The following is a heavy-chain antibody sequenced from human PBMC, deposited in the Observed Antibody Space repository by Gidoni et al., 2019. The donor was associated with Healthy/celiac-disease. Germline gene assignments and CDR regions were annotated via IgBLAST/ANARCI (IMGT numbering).Heavy chain of an antibody. CDR2: INHSGST. D-gene: IGHD3-10*01. CDR1: GYY. Sequence: GYYWSWIRQPPGKGLEWIGEINHSGSTNYNPSLKSRVTRSVDTSKNQFSLKLSSVTAADTAVYYCARKGDYYVSGSYVRWFDPWGQGTLVTVSS. V-gene: IGHV4-34*01. CDR3: ARKGDYYVSGSYVRWFDP. J-gene: IGHJ5*02.